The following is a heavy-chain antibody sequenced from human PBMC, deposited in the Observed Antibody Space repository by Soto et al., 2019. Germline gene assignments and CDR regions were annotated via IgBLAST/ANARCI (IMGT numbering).Heavy chain of an antibody. CDR2: MNPNSGNT. D-gene: IGHD3-3*01. Sequence: ASVKVSCKASGYTFTSYDINWVRQATGQGLEWMGWMNPNSGNTGYAQKFQGRVTMTRNTPISTVYMELSSLRSEDTAVYYCARDAYDFWSGYSSDYFDYWGQGTLVTVSS. J-gene: IGHJ4*02. V-gene: IGHV1-8*01. CDR1: GYTFTSYD. CDR3: ARDAYDFWSGYSSDYFDY.